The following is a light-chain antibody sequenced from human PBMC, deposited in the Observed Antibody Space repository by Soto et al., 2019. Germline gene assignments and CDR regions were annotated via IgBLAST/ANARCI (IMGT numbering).Light chain of an antibody. J-gene: IGKJ5*01. V-gene: IGKV3-20*01. Sequence: EIVFAPSPVTLSLSPRERATLSSRASQSFRGLLAWYQQKPGQAPRLLIYDAYNRATGIPPRFSGSGSGTDFTLTISRLEPEDFAVYYCQQYGSSPTTFGQGTRLEI. CDR2: DAY. CDR3: QQYGSSPTT. CDR1: QSFRGL.